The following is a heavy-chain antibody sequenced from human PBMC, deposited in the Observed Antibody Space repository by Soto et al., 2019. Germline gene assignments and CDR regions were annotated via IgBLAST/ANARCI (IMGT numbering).Heavy chain of an antibody. J-gene: IGHJ4*02. CDR2: ISYDGSNK. CDR3: AKDRPRGFDY. Sequence: QVQLVESGGGVVQPGRSLRLSCAASGFTFSSYGMHWVRQAPGKGLEWVAVISYDGSNKYYADSVKGRFTISRDNSKNTLYLQMNSLIAEDTAVYYCAKDRPRGFDYWGQGTLVTVSS. CDR1: GFTFSSYG. V-gene: IGHV3-30*18.